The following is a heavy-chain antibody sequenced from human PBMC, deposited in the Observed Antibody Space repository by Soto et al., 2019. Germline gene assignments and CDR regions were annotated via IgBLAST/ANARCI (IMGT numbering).Heavy chain of an antibody. J-gene: IGHJ4*02. D-gene: IGHD6-13*01. CDR1: GFTFSNYA. V-gene: IGHV3-23*01. CDR3: AKDQGSSWYEIDY. Sequence: EVQLLESGGGLVQPGGSLRLSCAASGFTFSNYAVTWVRQAPGKGLEWASTISGSGGSTYYADSVKGRFTISSDNSKNTLYLQMNSLRAEDTAVYYCAKDQGSSWYEIDYWGQGTLVTVSS. CDR2: ISGSGGST.